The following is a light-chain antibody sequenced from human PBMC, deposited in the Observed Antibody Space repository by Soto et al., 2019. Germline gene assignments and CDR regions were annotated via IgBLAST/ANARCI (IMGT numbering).Light chain of an antibody. CDR1: QSVLYSSNNKNY. V-gene: IGKV4-1*01. Sequence: DIVMTQSPDSLAVSLGERATINCKSSQSVLYSSNNKNYLAWYHQKPGQPPKLLIYWASTRESGVPDRFSGSGSGTDFTLTISGLQAEDVVVYYCQQYYSAPITFGQGTRLEIK. CDR2: WAS. CDR3: QQYYSAPIT. J-gene: IGKJ5*01.